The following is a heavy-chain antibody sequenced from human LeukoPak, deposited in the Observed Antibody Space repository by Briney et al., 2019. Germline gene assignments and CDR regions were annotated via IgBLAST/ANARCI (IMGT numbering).Heavy chain of an antibody. V-gene: IGHV1-8*01. J-gene: IGHJ5*02. D-gene: IGHD2-2*01. CDR2: MNPNSGNT. Sequence: GASVKVSCKASGYTFTSYDVNWVRQATGQGLEWMGWMNPNSGNTGYAQKFQGRVTITRNTSISTAYMELSSLRSDDTAVYYCARDFRRYQLLFPQNWFDPWGQGTLVTVSS. CDR3: ARDFRRYQLLFPQNWFDP. CDR1: GYTFTSYD.